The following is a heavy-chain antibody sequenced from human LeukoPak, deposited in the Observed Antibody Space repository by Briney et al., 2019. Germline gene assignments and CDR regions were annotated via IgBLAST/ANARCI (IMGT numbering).Heavy chain of an antibody. J-gene: IGHJ4*02. D-gene: IGHD6-19*01. Sequence: SGPTLVNPTQTLTLTCTFSGFSLSTSGVGVGWIRQPPGKAPEWLALIYWDDDKRYSPSLKSRLTITKDTSKNQVVLTMTSLDPVDTATYFCAHTKTISVAGTSPCFDYWGQGTLVTVSS. CDR2: IYWDDDK. CDR3: AHTKTISVAGTSPCFDY. V-gene: IGHV2-5*02. CDR1: GFSLSTSGVG.